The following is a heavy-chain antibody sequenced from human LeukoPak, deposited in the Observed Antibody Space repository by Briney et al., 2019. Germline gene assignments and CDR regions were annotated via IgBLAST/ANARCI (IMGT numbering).Heavy chain of an antibody. CDR3: ARFDGYNYLHLDY. Sequence: ASVKVSCKASGYTFTSYYMHWVRQAPGQGLEWMGIINPSGGSTSYAQKFQGRVTMTRDTSITTFYMDLSRLRSDDTAVYYCARFDGYNYLHLDYWGQGTLVTVSS. V-gene: IGHV1-46*01. CDR2: INPSGGST. CDR1: GYTFTSYY. D-gene: IGHD5-24*01. J-gene: IGHJ4*02.